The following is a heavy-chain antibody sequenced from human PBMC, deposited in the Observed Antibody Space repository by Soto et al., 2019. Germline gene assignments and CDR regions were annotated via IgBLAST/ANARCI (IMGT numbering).Heavy chain of an antibody. V-gene: IGHV3-33*01. CDR2: IWYDGSNK. J-gene: IGHJ6*02. D-gene: IGHD6-6*01. CDR3: ARGEQLVNYYYYGMDV. CDR1: GFTFSSYG. Sequence: QVQLVESGGVVVQPGRSLRLSCAASGFTFSSYGMHWVRQAPGKWLEFVAVIWYDGSNKYYADSVKVRFTISRDNSKNTMYMQMNSLRAEDTDVYYCARGEQLVNYYYYGMDVWGQGTTVTVSS.